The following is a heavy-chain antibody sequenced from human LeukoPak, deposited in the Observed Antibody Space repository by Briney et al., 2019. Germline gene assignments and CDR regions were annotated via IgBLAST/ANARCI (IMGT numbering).Heavy chain of an antibody. D-gene: IGHD3-3*01. J-gene: IGHJ5*02. CDR1: GGSISSYY. CDR3: ARVSGYYFNWFDP. Sequence: SETLSLTCTVSGGSISSYYWSWIRQPPGKGLEWIGYIYYSGSTNYNPSLKSRVTISVDTSKNQFSLKLGSVTAADTAVYYCARVSGYYFNWFDPWGQGTLVTVSS. CDR2: IYYSGST. V-gene: IGHV4-59*08.